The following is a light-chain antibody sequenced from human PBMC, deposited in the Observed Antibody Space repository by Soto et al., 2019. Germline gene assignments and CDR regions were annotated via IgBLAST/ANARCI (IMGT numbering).Light chain of an antibody. V-gene: IGKV1-39*01. Sequence: DIQMTQSPSSLSASVGDRVTISCRASERISDYLACYQQKPGKAPKLLSNTASRLLSGVPSRFSGSVSVTDPSLTSERLQDEDFAPYFCQPTNIATWTFGQGTKVDIK. CDR1: ERISDY. J-gene: IGKJ1*01. CDR3: QPTNIATWT. CDR2: TAS.